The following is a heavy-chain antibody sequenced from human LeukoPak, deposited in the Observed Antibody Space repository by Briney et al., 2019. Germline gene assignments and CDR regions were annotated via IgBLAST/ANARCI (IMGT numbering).Heavy chain of an antibody. J-gene: IGHJ4*02. CDR3: ARGGAAAGRTYKYIRGYFDY. V-gene: IGHV3-7*01. D-gene: IGHD6-13*01. CDR2: IKQDGSEK. CDR1: GFTFSSYW. Sequence: GGSLRLSCAASGFTFSSYWMSWVRQAPGKGLEWVANIKQDGSEKYYVDSVKGRFTISRDNAKNSLYLQMNSLRAEDTAVYYCARGGAAAGRTYKYIRGYFDYWGQGTLVTVSS.